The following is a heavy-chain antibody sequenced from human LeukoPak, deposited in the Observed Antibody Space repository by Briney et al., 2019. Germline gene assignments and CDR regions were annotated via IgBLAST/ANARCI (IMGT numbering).Heavy chain of an antibody. V-gene: IGHV3-30*02. D-gene: IGHD2-2*01. CDR2: IRYDGSNK. CDR3: AKELYCSSTSCPRY. J-gene: IGHJ4*02. CDR1: GFTFSSYA. Sequence: GGSLRLSCAASGFTFSSYAMHWVRQAPGKGLEWVAFIRYDGSNKYYADSVKGRFTISRDNSKNTLYLQMNSLRAEDTAVYYCAKELYCSSTSCPRYRGQGTLVTVSS.